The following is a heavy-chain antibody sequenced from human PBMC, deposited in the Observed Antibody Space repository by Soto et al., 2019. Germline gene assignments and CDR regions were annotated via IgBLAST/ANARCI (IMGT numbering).Heavy chain of an antibody. D-gene: IGHD1-1*01. CDR1: GGSISSSNW. V-gene: IGHV4-4*02. CDR3: ARGAREGYHWQHSTGMDV. CDR2: IYHSWST. J-gene: IGHJ6*02. Sequence: QVQLQESGPGLVKPSGTLSLTCAVSGGSISSSNWWSWVRQPPGKGLEWIGEIYHSWSTNYNPSLMTRVTISVDKSKNQFSLRLSSVTAADTAGYYCARGAREGYHWQHSTGMDVWGQGTTVTVSS.